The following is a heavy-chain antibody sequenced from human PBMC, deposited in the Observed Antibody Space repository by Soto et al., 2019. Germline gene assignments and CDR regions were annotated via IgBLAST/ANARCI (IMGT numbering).Heavy chain of an antibody. Sequence: SETLSLTCAVYGGSFSCYYWSWIRQPPGKGLEWIGEINHSGSTNYNPSLRSRVTISVDTSKNQFSLKLSSVTAADTAVYYCARVXYNWNYGRYYYYYGMDVWGQGTTVTVSS. D-gene: IGHD1-7*01. CDR2: INHSGST. J-gene: IGHJ6*02. CDR3: ARVXYNWNYGRYYYYYGMDV. V-gene: IGHV4-34*01. CDR1: GGSFSCYY.